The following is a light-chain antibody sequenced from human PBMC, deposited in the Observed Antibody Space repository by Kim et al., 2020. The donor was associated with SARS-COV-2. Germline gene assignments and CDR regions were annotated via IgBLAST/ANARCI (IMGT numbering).Light chain of an antibody. CDR3: QAWDSSRA. J-gene: IGLJ3*02. CDR1: NLGDRY. V-gene: IGLV3-1*01. CDR2: HDT. Sequence: SYELTQPPSVSVSPGQTASITCSGDNLGDRYVCWYQQKPGQSPVLVIYHDTKRPSGIPERFSGSNSGNTATLTISGTQTMDEADYYCQAWDSSRAFGGGT.